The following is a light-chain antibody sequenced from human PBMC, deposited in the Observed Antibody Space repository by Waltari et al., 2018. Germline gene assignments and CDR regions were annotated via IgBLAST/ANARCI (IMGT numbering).Light chain of an antibody. CDR2: GAT. V-gene: IGLV2-23*01. CDR3: FSFVAANSFV. CDR1: SNDIGNYDL. Sequence: QSALTQPASVSGSPGQSITLSCTGTSNDIGNYDLVSWYQQRPGEAPKLLMYGATKRPSGVSKRFSGSKSGKTASLTISSLQTEDEADYYCFSFVAANSFVFGPGTKVTVL. J-gene: IGLJ1*01.